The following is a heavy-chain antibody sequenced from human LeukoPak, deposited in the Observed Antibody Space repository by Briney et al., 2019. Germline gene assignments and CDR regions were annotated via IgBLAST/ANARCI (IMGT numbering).Heavy chain of an antibody. D-gene: IGHD5-24*01. J-gene: IGHJ4*02. V-gene: IGHV3-11*04. CDR1: GFTFSDYY. CDR3: ARGFVEMATTSDY. CDR2: ISSSGSTI. Sequence: GRSLRLSCAVSGFTFSDYYMSWIRQARSKGREWVSYISSSGSTIYYADSVKGRFTISRDNAKNSLYLQMNSLRAEDTAVYYCARGFVEMATTSDYWGQGTLVTVSS.